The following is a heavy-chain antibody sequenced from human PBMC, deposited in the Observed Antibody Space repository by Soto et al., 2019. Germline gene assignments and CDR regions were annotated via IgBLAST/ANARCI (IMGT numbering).Heavy chain of an antibody. J-gene: IGHJ4*02. D-gene: IGHD3-10*01. CDR3: ATSFGTLGFFDY. CDR1: GFTFNSYA. CDR2: ISGSGGST. V-gene: IGHV3-23*01. Sequence: GGSLRLSCAASGFTFNSYAMSWVRQAPGKGLEWVSAISGSGGSTYYADSVKGRFTISRDNSKNTLYLQMNSLRAEDTAVYYCATSFGTLGFFDYWGQGTLVTVSS.